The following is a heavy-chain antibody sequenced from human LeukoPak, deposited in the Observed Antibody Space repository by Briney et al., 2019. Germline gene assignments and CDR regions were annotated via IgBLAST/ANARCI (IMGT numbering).Heavy chain of an antibody. CDR1: GFTFSSYG. Sequence: GGSLRLSCAASGFTFSSYGMHWVRQAPGKGLEWVSAISGSGGSTYYADSVKGRFTISRDNSKNTLYLQMNSLRAEDTAVYYCAKDGLGIWSRGYFWGQGTLVTVSS. CDR2: ISGSGGST. V-gene: IGHV3-23*01. D-gene: IGHD7-27*01. CDR3: AKDGLGIWSRGYF. J-gene: IGHJ4*02.